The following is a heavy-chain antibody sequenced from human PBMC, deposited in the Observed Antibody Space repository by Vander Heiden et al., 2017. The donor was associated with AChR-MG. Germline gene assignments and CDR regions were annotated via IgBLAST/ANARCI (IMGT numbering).Heavy chain of an antibody. J-gene: IGHJ6*02. CDR2: IVVGSGNT. CDR1: GFTFTSSA. CDR3: ATGTSRSYYYYGMDV. V-gene: IGHV1-58*02. D-gene: IGHD1-7*01. Sequence: QMQLVQSGPEVKKPGTSVKVSCKASGFTFTSSAMQWVRQARGQRLEWIGWIVVGSGNTNYAQKVQERVTITRDMSTSTAYMELSSLRSEDTAVYYCATGTSRSYYYYGMDVWGQGTTVTVSS.